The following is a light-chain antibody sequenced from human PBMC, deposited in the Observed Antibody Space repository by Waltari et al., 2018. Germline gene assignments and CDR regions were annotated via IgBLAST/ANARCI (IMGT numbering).Light chain of an antibody. V-gene: IGKV4-1*01. Sequence: DIVMTQSPDSLSVSLGARATIHCKSSQSVLYSSNNKKYLAWYQQKPGQPPKLLIYWASTRESGVPDRFSGSGSGTDFTLSISSLQAEDVAVYYCQQYYTSPYTFGQGTKLEIK. J-gene: IGKJ2*01. CDR3: QQYYTSPYT. CDR2: WAS. CDR1: QSVLYSSNNKKY.